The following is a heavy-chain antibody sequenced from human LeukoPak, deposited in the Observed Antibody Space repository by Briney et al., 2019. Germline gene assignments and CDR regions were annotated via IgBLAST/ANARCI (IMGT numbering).Heavy chain of an antibody. CDR3: ASQIAAMATDIVDY. CDR2: IGTAGDT. Sequence: GGSLRLSCAASGFTFSSYDMHWVRQAPGKGLEWVSAIGTAGDTYYPDSVKGRFTISRDNAKNSLYLQMNSLRAEDTAVYYCASQIAAMATDIVDYWGQGTLVTVSP. J-gene: IGHJ4*02. CDR1: GFTFSSYD. D-gene: IGHD5-18*01. V-gene: IGHV3-13*01.